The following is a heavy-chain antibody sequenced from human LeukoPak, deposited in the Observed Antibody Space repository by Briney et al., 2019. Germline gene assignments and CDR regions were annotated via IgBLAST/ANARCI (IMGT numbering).Heavy chain of an antibody. CDR1: GVSINRYF. CDR3: AMGSTVTDY. Sequence: PSETLSLTCTVSGVSINRYFWSWLRQPPGKGLEWIGHIYYSGTTNYNPSLKSRVTVSVDMSKNQFSLKLTSVTAADTAVYDCAMGSTVTDYWGQGTLVTVSS. J-gene: IGHJ4*02. CDR2: IYYSGTT. D-gene: IGHD4-17*01. V-gene: IGHV4-59*03.